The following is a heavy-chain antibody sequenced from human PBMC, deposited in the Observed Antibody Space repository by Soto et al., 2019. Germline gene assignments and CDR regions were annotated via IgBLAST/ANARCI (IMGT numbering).Heavy chain of an antibody. D-gene: IGHD6-6*01. Sequence: GGSLRLSCLASGFTFSYYALILVRQAPGKGLEWVSGISAGGGATYYADSVKGRLSISRDNSKNTLYLQMNSLRAEDTAVYYCAKGIEYSSSGSYYFDYWGQGTLVTVSS. CDR2: ISAGGGAT. CDR1: GFTFSYYA. CDR3: AKGIEYSSSGSYYFDY. J-gene: IGHJ4*02. V-gene: IGHV3-23*01.